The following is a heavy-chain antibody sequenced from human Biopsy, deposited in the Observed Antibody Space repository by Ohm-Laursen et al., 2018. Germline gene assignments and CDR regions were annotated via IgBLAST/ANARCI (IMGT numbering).Heavy chain of an antibody. J-gene: IGHJ3*01. Sequence: SLRLSCAASGFTFSDHGMNWVRQAPGKGLEWVSGLTWNGGTTGYADSVKGRFTISRDNAKSSLYLQMNSLRAEDTALHHCEKDKSYISFDLWGRGTMVTVSS. D-gene: IGHD1-26*01. CDR2: LTWNGGTT. CDR1: GFTFSDHG. V-gene: IGHV3-20*01. CDR3: EKDKSYISFDL.